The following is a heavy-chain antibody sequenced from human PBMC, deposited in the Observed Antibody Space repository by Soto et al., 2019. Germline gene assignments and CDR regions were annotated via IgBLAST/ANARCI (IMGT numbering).Heavy chain of an antibody. V-gene: IGHV3-53*01. CDR2: LYTGTDT. D-gene: IGHD2-8*02. CDR1: GFTVSSTY. Sequence: GGSLRLSCAASGFTVSSTYLTWVRQAPGKGLEWVAILYTGTDTVYADSVKGRFTISRDSSKNTFYLQMNSLRAEDTAMYFCARSRDTGTYPGRVLVYGGQGARVT. CDR3: ARSRDTGTYPGRVLVY. J-gene: IGHJ4*02.